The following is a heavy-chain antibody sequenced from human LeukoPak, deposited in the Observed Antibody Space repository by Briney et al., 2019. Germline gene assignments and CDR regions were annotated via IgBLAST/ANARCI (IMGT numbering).Heavy chain of an antibody. V-gene: IGHV3-30-3*01. J-gene: IGHJ6*02. Sequence: PGGSLRLSRPPSGFTFSSYAMQWVRQAPSKGLEWVAFISYEVSNKYYADYVKGRFTISRDNSKNTLYLQMNSLRAEDTAVYYCARDPSQYCSGGSCYPQNYYYYYGMDVWGQGTTVTVSS. CDR1: GFTFSSYA. CDR3: ARDPSQYCSGGSCYPQNYYYYYGMDV. CDR2: ISYEVSNK. D-gene: IGHD2-15*01.